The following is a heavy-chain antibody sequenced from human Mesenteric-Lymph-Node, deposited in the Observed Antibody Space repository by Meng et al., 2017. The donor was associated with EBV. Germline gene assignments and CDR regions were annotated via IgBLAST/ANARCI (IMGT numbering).Heavy chain of an antibody. J-gene: IGHJ4*02. D-gene: IGHD2-2*01. Sequence: QVTLVDAGGEVKKRGATVRVSCKASGGTFSSYAISWVRQATGQGLEWMGWMNPNNGNTGYAQKFQGRVTMTRNSAISTAYMELSSLTSEDTALYYCARDRGYSSSCDHWGQGTLVTVSS. CDR3: ARDRGYSSSCDH. CDR2: MNPNNGNT. V-gene: IGHV1-8*02. CDR1: GGTFSSYA.